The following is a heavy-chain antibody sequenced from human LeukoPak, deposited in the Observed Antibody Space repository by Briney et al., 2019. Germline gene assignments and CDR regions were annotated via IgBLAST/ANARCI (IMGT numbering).Heavy chain of an antibody. CDR3: AGAIPLGKGDY. D-gene: IGHD2-21*01. CDR1: GGSFSGYY. V-gene: IGHV4-34*01. Sequence: KTSETLSLTCAVYGGSFSGYYWSWIRQPPGKGLEWIGEINHSGSTNYNPSLKSRVTISVDTSKNQFSLKLSSVTAADTAVYYCAGAIPLGKGDYWGQGTLVTVSS. J-gene: IGHJ4*02. CDR2: INHSGST.